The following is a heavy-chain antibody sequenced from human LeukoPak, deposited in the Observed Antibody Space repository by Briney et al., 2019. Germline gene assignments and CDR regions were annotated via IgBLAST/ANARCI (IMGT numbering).Heavy chain of an antibody. CDR2: IYYSGST. D-gene: IGHD3-22*01. CDR3: AREYYYDKYFDL. Sequence: PSETLSLACTVPGGSISSYYWSWIRQPPGKVLEWIGYIYYSGSTNYNPSLKSRVTISVDTSKNQFSLKLSSVTAADTAVYYCAREYYYDKYFDLWGRGTLITVSS. V-gene: IGHV4-59*01. CDR1: GGSISSYY. J-gene: IGHJ2*01.